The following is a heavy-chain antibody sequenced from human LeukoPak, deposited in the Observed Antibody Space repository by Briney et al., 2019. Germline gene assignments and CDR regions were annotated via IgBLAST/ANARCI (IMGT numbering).Heavy chain of an antibody. V-gene: IGHV3-23*01. CDR3: AKDGLYSYGPEDY. CDR2: ISGSGGST. Sequence: GGSLRLSCAASGFTFSNYYMSWVRQAPGKGLEWVSAISGSGGSTYYADSVKGRFTISRDNSKNTLYLQMNSLRAEDTAVYYCAKDGLYSYGPEDYWGQGTLVTVSS. CDR1: GFTFSNYY. D-gene: IGHD5-18*01. J-gene: IGHJ4*02.